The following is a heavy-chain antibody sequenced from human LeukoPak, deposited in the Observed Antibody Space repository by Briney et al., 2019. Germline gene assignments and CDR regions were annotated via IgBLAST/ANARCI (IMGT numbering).Heavy chain of an antibody. Sequence: HPSETLSLTCTVSGGSISSSSYYWGWIRQPPGKGLEWIGSIYYSGSTNYNPSLKSRVTISVDTSKNQFSLKLSSVTAADTAVYYCARGRPLRIGVVTFTVDYLDVWGKGTTVTVSS. D-gene: IGHD3-3*01. CDR1: GGSISSSSYY. V-gene: IGHV4-39*07. CDR3: ARGRPLRIGVVTFTVDYLDV. CDR2: IYYSGST. J-gene: IGHJ6*03.